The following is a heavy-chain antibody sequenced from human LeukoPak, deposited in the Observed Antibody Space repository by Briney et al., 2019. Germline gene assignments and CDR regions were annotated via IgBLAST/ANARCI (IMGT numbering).Heavy chain of an antibody. CDR3: TRDGPQLLWFGDAFDI. Sequence: GGSLRLSCAASGFTVSNAWMSWVRQAPGKGLEWVGFIRSKAYGGTTEYAASVKGRFTISRDDSKSIAYLQMNSLKTEDTAVYYCTRDGPQLLWFGDAFDIWGQGTMVTVSS. V-gene: IGHV3-49*04. CDR1: GFTVSNAW. D-gene: IGHD3-10*01. J-gene: IGHJ3*02. CDR2: IRSKAYGGTT.